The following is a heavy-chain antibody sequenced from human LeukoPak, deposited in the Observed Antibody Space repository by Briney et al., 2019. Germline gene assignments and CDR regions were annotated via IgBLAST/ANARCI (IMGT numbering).Heavy chain of an antibody. V-gene: IGHV1-8*03. J-gene: IGHJ3*02. Sequence: ASVKVSCKTSGYTFTNYDINWVRQATGQGLEWMGWINPKSGRTGYAQKFQGRVTFTRNTSISTAYMELRSLRSDDTAVYYCARDFREYYYDSSGYPHHDAFDIWGQGTMVTVSS. CDR3: ARDFREYYYDSSGYPHHDAFDI. CDR1: GYTFTNYD. CDR2: INPKSGRT. D-gene: IGHD3-22*01.